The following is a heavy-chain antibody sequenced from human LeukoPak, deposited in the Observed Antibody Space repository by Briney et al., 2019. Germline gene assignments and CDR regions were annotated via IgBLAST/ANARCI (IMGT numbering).Heavy chain of an antibody. Sequence: ASVKVSCKASGYTFTSYDINWVRQATGQGLEWMGWMNPNSGGTNYAQKFQGRVTMTRDTSISTAYMELSRLRSDDTAVYYCARAGITGTPIYYYYMDVWGKGTTVTVSS. D-gene: IGHD1-20*01. CDR3: ARAGITGTPIYYYYMDV. CDR1: GYTFTSYD. J-gene: IGHJ6*03. V-gene: IGHV1-2*02. CDR2: MNPNSGGT.